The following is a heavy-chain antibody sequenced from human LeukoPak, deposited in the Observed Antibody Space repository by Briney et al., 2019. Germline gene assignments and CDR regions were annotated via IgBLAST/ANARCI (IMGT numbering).Heavy chain of an antibody. CDR1: GFTFDDYG. D-gene: IGHD3-10*01. V-gene: IGHV3-20*01. Sequence: GGSLRLSCAASGFTFDDYGMSWVRQAPGKGLEWISGINWKGGSTGYADSVKGRFTISRDNAKNSLYLQMNSLRVEDTALYHCERDPSKNTMIRGENWFDPWGQGTLVTVSP. CDR2: INWKGGST. J-gene: IGHJ5*02. CDR3: ERDPSKNTMIRGENWFDP.